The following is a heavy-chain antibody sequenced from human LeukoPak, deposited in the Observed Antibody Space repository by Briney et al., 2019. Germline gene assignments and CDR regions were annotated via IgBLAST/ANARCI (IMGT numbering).Heavy chain of an antibody. D-gene: IGHD3-22*01. CDR1: GGSISSGGYS. J-gene: IGHJ6*02. V-gene: IGHV4-30-2*01. CDR3: ARIFSSGYYYYYYGMDV. Sequence: SETLSLTCAVSGGSISSGGYSWSWIRQPPGKGLEWIGYIYHSGSTYYNPSLKSRVTISVDRSKNQFSLKLSSVTAADTAVYYCARIFSSGYYYYYYGMDVWGQGTTVTVSS. CDR2: IYHSGST.